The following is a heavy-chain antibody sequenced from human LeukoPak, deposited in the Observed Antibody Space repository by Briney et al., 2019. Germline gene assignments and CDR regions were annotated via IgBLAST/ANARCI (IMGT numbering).Heavy chain of an antibody. CDR1: GYTFTTYG. D-gene: IGHD6-6*01. Sequence: ASVKVSCKASGYTFTTYGISWVRQAPGQGLEWMGGIIPIFGTANYAQKFQGRVTITADESTSTAYMELSSLRSEDTAVYYCASQIAARPGYWGQGTLVTVSS. V-gene: IGHV1-69*13. J-gene: IGHJ4*02. CDR3: ASQIAARPGY. CDR2: IIPIFGTA.